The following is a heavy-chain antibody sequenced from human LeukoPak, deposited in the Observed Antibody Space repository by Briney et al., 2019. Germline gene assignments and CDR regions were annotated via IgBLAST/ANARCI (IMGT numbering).Heavy chain of an antibody. D-gene: IGHD3-9*01. CDR2: ITGSGGNT. J-gene: IGHJ4*02. CDR3: AKWGDYDVLTGYVSDY. Sequence: TGGSLRLSCAASGFTFSNYAMNWVRQAPGKGLEWVSAITGSGGNTYYADSVKGRFTISRDNSKNTVFLQMNSLRAEDTAVYYCAKWGDYDVLTGYVSDYWGQGTLVTVSS. V-gene: IGHV3-23*01. CDR1: GFTFSNYA.